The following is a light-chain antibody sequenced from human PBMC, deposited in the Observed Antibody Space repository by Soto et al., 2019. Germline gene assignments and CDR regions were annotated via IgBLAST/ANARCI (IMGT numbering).Light chain of an antibody. J-gene: IGKJ4*01. CDR2: GAS. V-gene: IGKV3-15*01. Sequence: EVVLTQSPVTLSLSPGERATLSCRASQSFRGLLAWYQQKPGQAPRLLIHGASTRATGIPARFSGSGYGTEFTLTISSLQSEDFAVYYCQQYNNWPLTFGGGTKVDIK. CDR3: QQYNNWPLT. CDR1: QSFRGL.